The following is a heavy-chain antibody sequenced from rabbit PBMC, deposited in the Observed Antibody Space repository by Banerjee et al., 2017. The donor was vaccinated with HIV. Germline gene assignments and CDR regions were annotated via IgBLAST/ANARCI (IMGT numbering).Heavy chain of an antibody. CDR2: IYAGSSGST. D-gene: IGHD8-1*01. CDR3: ARRAGSNYYIT. CDR1: GFSFSSSYW. Sequence: QSLEESGGDLVKPGASLTLTCTASGFSFSSSYWIFWVRQAPGKGLEWIACIYAGSSGSTYYASWAKGRFTISKTSSTTVTLQMTSLTAADTATYFCARRAGSNYYITWGQGTLVTVS. J-gene: IGHJ3*01. V-gene: IGHV1S40*01.